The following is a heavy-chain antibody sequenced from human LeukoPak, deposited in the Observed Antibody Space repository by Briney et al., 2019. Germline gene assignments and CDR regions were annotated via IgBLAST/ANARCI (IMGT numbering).Heavy chain of an antibody. D-gene: IGHD1-26*01. J-gene: IGHJ4*02. V-gene: IGHV4-61*01. Sequence: SETLSLTCTVSGGSVSSGSYYWSWIRQPPGKGLEWIGHIHYSGSTNYNPSLKSRVTISVDTSKNQFSLKLSSVTAADTAVYYCARQASDPTSLFDYWGQGTLVTVSS. CDR2: IHYSGST. CDR1: GGSVSSGSYY. CDR3: ARQASDPTSLFDY.